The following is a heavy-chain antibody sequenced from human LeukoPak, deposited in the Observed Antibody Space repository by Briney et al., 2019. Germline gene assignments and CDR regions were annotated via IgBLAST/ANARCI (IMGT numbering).Heavy chain of an antibody. CDR3: ARGLCSSTSCSNWFDP. CDR2: MNPNSGNT. Sequence: GASVKVSCKASGYTFTSYDINWVRQATGQGLEWMGWMNPNSGNTGYAQKFQGRVTMTRNTSISTAYMELSSLRSEDTAVYHCARGLCSSTSCSNWFDPWGQGTLVTVSS. V-gene: IGHV1-8*01. CDR1: GYTFTSYD. J-gene: IGHJ5*02. D-gene: IGHD2-2*01.